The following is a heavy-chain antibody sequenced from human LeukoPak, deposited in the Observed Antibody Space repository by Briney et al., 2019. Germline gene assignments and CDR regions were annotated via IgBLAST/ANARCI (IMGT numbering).Heavy chain of an antibody. Sequence: GSLRLSCAASGFTFSSYAMSWVRQAPGKGLEWVSSFSGSGGTTYYADSVKGRFTISRDNSKNTLYLQMNSLRAEDTAVYYCARNSRYGDFDLWGRGALVTVSS. D-gene: IGHD2-21*01. CDR2: FSGSGGTT. V-gene: IGHV3-23*01. J-gene: IGHJ2*01. CDR1: GFTFSSYA. CDR3: ARNSRYGDFDL.